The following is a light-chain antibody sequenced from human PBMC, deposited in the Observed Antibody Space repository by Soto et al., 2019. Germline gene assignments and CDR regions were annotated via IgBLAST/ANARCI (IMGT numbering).Light chain of an antibody. CDR3: AAWDDSLSGPV. J-gene: IGLJ2*01. CDR1: SSDVGGYNY. CDR2: RNN. V-gene: IGLV1-47*01. Sequence: QSVLTQPPSASGSPGQSVTISCTGTSSDVGGYNYVSWYQQHPGKAPKLLMYRNNQRPSGVPDRFSGSKSGTSASLAISGLRSEDEADYYCAAWDDSLSGPVFGGGTKVTVL.